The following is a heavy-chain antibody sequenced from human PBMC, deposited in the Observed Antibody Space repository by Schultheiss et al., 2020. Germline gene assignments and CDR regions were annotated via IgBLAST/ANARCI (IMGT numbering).Heavy chain of an antibody. CDR1: GFTFSSYW. CDR2: IWYDGSNK. Sequence: GESLKISCAASGFTFSSYWMHWVRQAPGKGLEWVAVIWYDGSNKYYADSVKGRFTISRDNSKNTLYLQMNSLRAEDTAVYYCAADHSENKNSPLYYYGMDVWGKGTTVTVSS. J-gene: IGHJ6*04. CDR3: AADHSENKNSPLYYYGMDV. V-gene: IGHV3-33*08. D-gene: IGHD1/OR15-1a*01.